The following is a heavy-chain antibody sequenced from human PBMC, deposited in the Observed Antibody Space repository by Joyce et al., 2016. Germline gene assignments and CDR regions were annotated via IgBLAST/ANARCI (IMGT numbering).Heavy chain of an antibody. CDR2: ISSAGST. J-gene: IGHJ4*02. Sequence: QVHLQESGPGLVKPSETLSLTCTVSGDSVTSLFWNWIRQPPGKGLEWVAHISSAGSTKYNPSLKRRATISLDAPRNQFSLKLTSVTAADTAIYYCARDGGYYFDYWGQETLVAVSS. CDR3: ARDGGYYFDY. V-gene: IGHV4-59*02. CDR1: GDSVTSLF. D-gene: IGHD3-16*01.